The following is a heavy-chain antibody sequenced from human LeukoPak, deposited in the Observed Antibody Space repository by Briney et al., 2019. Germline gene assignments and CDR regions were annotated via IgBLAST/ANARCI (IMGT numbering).Heavy chain of an antibody. D-gene: IGHD1-26*01. J-gene: IGHJ6*03. CDR1: GGSISSSNW. Sequence: PSETLSLTCAVSGGSISSSNWWSWVRQPPGKGLEWIGEIYHSGSTNYNPSLKSRVTISVDKSKNQFSLKLSSVTAADTAVYYCARDRVGATSYGNYYYYMDVWGKGTTVTVSS. V-gene: IGHV4-4*02. CDR2: IYHSGST. CDR3: ARDRVGATSYGNYYYYMDV.